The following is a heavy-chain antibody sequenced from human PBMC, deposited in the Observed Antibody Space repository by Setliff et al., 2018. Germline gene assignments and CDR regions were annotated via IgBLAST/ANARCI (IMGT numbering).Heavy chain of an antibody. D-gene: IGHD3-22*01. CDR3: ARGEGETYYYDSSGYRGWPIDY. CDR2: MNPNSGNT. J-gene: IGHJ4*02. Sequence: WASVKVSCKASGGPFDRYALSWVRQATGQGLEWMGWMNPNSGNTGYAQKFQGRVTITRDTSASTAYMELSSLRSEDTAVYYCARGEGETYYYDSSGYRGWPIDYWGQGTLVTVSS. V-gene: IGHV1-8*03. CDR1: GGPFDRYA.